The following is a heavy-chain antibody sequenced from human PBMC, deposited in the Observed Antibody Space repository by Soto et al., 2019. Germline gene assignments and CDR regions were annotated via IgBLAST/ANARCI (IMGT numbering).Heavy chain of an antibody. V-gene: IGHV4-31*03. J-gene: IGHJ4*02. D-gene: IGHD3-10*01. CDR1: GGSISSGDYC. CDR3: ARYHYGSGSYRKFDY. CDR2: VQYSGST. Sequence: QVQLQESGPGLVKPSQTLSLTCTVSGGSISSGDYCWSWIRQHPGKGLEWIAHVQYSGSTYYNPSLRSRVTISVDTSKNQFSLKLSSVTAADTAVYYCARYHYGSGSYRKFDYWGQGTLVTVSS.